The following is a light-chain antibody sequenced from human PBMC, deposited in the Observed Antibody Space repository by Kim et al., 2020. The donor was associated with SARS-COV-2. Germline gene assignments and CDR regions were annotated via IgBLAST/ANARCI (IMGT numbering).Light chain of an antibody. CDR2: RNN. CDR3: SAWDISLNAVV. CDR1: DDNVGRQG. V-gene: IGLV10-54*01. J-gene: IGLJ3*02. Sequence: RQNATLTCTENDDNVGRQGATWLQQHQGHPPKVLSDRNNNRRSGISERFSASRSGNTASLIITGLQSEDEADYYCSAWDISLNAVVFGGGTQLTVL.